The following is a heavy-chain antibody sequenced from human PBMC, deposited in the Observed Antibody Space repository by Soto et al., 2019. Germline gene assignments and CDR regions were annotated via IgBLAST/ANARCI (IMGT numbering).Heavy chain of an antibody. V-gene: IGHV4-61*01. Sequence: SETLSLTCTVSGGSVTSGNYYWSWIRQPPGKGLEWIGHIYYSGSTNYNPSLKSRVTISVDASKNQFSLKLSSVTAADTAIYYCARGPAVTPFVDYWGQGTLVTSPQ. J-gene: IGHJ4*02. CDR3: ARGPAVTPFVDY. D-gene: IGHD4-17*01. CDR2: IYYSGST. CDR1: GGSVTSGNYY.